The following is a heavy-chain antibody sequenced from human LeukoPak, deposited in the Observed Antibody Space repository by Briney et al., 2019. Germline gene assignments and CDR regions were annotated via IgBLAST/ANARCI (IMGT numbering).Heavy chain of an antibody. V-gene: IGHV1-24*01. CDR1: GYTLTELS. Sequence: ASVKVSCKVSGYTLTELSMHWVRQAPGKGLEWMGAFDPEDGETIYAQKFQGRVTMTEDTSTDTAYMELSSLRSEDTAVYYCATGKGSSSSSYFDYWGQGTLVTVSS. J-gene: IGHJ4*02. CDR2: FDPEDGET. D-gene: IGHD6-6*01. CDR3: ATGKGSSSSSYFDY.